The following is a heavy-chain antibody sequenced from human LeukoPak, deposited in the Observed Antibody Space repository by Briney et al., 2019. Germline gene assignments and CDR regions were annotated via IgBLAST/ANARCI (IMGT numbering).Heavy chain of an antibody. D-gene: IGHD6-6*01. Sequence: GGSLRLSCAASGFTFSSYSMNWVRQAPGKGLEWVSSISSSSGYIYYADSVKGRFTISRDNAKNSLYLQMNSLRAEDTAVYYCARADSSSSGRDYWGQGTLVTVSS. J-gene: IGHJ4*02. CDR3: ARADSSSSGRDY. CDR2: ISSSSGYI. CDR1: GFTFSSYS. V-gene: IGHV3-21*01.